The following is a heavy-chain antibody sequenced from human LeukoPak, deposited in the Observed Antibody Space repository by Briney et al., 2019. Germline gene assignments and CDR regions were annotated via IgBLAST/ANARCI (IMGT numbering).Heavy chain of an antibody. CDR2: IIPILGIA. J-gene: IGHJ4*02. D-gene: IGHD6-13*01. CDR3: ARDEGIAAAGTKGPFDY. CDR1: GGTFSSYA. Sequence: SVKVSCKASGGTFSSYAISWVRQAPGQGLEWMGRIIPILGIANYAQKFQGRVTITADKSTSTAYMELSSLRSEDTAVYYCARDEGIAAAGTKGPFDYWGQGTLVTVSS. V-gene: IGHV1-69*04.